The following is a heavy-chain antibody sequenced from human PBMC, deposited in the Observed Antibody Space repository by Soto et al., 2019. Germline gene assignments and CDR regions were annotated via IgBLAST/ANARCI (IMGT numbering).Heavy chain of an antibody. V-gene: IGHV1-69*06. Sequence: QERLVQTGAEVRKPGSSEQVSCKVTGGTSTRYAINWVRQAPGQGLEWMGGIVTMFGTSKYAQKFQGRVTITADTSTNIAYMELRSLRSEDTAVYYCNRGLEYDFWSGYLWGQGTLVSVSS. D-gene: IGHD3-3*01. CDR3: NRGLEYDFWSGYL. J-gene: IGHJ4*02. CDR1: GGTSTRYA. CDR2: IVTMFGTS.